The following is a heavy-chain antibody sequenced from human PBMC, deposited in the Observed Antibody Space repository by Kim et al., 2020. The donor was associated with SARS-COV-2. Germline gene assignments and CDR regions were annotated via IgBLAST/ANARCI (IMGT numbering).Heavy chain of an antibody. CDR3: AKDSSYQLFSDWYLDL. Sequence: GGSLRLSCAASGFTFSSYGMHWVRQAPGKGLEWVASITYEGSNKYYADSVKGRFTISRDNSKNTMYLQMNSLRTEDTAVYYCAKDSSYQLFSDWYLDLWGRGTLVTVSS. CDR1: GFTFSSYG. D-gene: IGHD2-2*01. J-gene: IGHJ2*01. V-gene: IGHV3-30*18. CDR2: ITYEGSNK.